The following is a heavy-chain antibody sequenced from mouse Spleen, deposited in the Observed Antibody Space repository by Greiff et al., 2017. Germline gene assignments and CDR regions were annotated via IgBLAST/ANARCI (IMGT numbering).Heavy chain of an antibody. CDR3: TREIYDGGSWFAY. V-gene: IGHV1-5*01. CDR1: GYTFTSYW. J-gene: IGHJ3*01. Sequence: EVQLQQSGTVLARPGASVKMSCKTSGYTFTSYWMHWVKQRPGQGLEWIGAIYPGNSDTSYNQKFKGKAKLTAVTSASTAYMELSSLTNEDSAVYYCTREIYDGGSWFAYWGQGTLVTVSA. CDR2: IYPGNSDT. D-gene: IGHD2-3*01.